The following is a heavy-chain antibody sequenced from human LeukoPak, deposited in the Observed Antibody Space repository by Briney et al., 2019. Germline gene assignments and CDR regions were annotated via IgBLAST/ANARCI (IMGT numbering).Heavy chain of an antibody. V-gene: IGHV3-30*02. D-gene: IGHD2-2*01. CDR3: AKGLRIVVVPAAIKWFDP. CDR1: GFTFSSYG. Sequence: GGSLRLSCAASGFTFSSYGMHWVRQAPGKGLEWVAFIGYDGSNKYYASSVKGRFTISRDNSKNTLYLQMNSLRAEDTAVYYCAKGLRIVVVPAAIKWFDPWGQGTLVTVSS. J-gene: IGHJ5*02. CDR2: IGYDGSNK.